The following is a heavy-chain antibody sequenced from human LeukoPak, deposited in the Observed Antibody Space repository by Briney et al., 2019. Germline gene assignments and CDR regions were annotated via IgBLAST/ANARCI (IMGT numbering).Heavy chain of an antibody. J-gene: IGHJ6*02. Sequence: GGYLRLSCTASGFIFCDHAMSRVRKAPGKGLECVVFIRSKAYGGTTEYSASVKGRFIISRDDARGVAYLQMDKLETEDSGVYYCARGPIQLWIHNGMDVWGQGTTVTVSS. CDR3: ARGPIQLWIHNGMDV. D-gene: IGHD5-18*01. V-gene: IGHV3-49*04. CDR2: IRSKAYGGTT. CDR1: GFIFCDHA.